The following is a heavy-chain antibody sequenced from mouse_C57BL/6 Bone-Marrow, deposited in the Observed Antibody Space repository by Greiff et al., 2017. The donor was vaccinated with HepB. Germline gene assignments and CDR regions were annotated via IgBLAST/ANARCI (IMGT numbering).Heavy chain of an antibody. CDR1: GYTFTDYY. CDR2: INPYNGGT. Sequence: EVKLQQSGPVLVKPGASVKMSCKASGYTFTDYYMNWVKQSHGKSLEWIGVINPYNGGTSYNQKFKGKATLTVDKSSSTAYMELNSLTSEDSAVYYCARGGTGYFDYWGQGTTLTVSS. V-gene: IGHV1-19*01. D-gene: IGHD3-3*01. J-gene: IGHJ2*01. CDR3: ARGGTGYFDY.